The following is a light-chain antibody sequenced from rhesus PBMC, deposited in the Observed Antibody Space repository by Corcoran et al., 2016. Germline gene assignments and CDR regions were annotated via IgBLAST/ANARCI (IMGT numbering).Light chain of an antibody. V-gene: IGKV1-38*01. CDR1: QGISSY. Sequence: DIQLTQSPSSLSASVGDRVTITCRASQGISSYLAWYQQKSGKAPKLLIYEASNLQSGVPSRFRGSGSGTEFTITISSLQTDDFATYYCQQRNSYPWTCGQETKVEIK. CDR3: QQRNSYPWT. CDR2: EAS. J-gene: IGKJ1*01.